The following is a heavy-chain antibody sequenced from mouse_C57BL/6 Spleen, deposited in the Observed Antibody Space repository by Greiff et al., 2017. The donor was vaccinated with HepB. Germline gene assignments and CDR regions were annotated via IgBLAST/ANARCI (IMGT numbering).Heavy chain of an antibody. D-gene: IGHD2-3*01. Sequence: QVQLQQSGAELVRPGASVTLSCKATGYTFTGYWIEWVKQRPGHGLEWIGEILPGSGSTNYNEKFKGKATFTADTSSNTAYMQLSSLTTDDSAIYYCARWLLDWYFDVWGTGTTVTVSS. V-gene: IGHV1-9*01. CDR1: GYTFTGYW. J-gene: IGHJ1*03. CDR2: ILPGSGST. CDR3: ARWLLDWYFDV.